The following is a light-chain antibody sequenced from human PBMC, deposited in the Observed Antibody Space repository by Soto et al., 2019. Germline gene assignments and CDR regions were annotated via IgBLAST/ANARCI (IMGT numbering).Light chain of an antibody. Sequence: EIVMTQSSATLSVSPGERATLSCRASQSVSSNLAWYQQKPGQAPRLLIYGASTRATGIPARFSGSGSGTEFTLTISSRQSEDFAVYYCQQYNNWPHTFGQGTKLEIK. CDR3: QQYNNWPHT. CDR1: QSVSSN. CDR2: GAS. V-gene: IGKV3-15*01. J-gene: IGKJ2*01.